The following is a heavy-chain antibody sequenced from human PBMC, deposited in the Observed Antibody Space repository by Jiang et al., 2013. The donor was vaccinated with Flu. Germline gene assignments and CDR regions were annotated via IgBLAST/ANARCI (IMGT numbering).Heavy chain of an antibody. CDR1: GESVSSDSYY. CDR2: IYYSGST. V-gene: IGHV4-61*01. CDR3: ARGLRGKGGWAYYLDY. D-gene: IGHD6-19*01. Sequence: PGLVKPSETLSLTCTVSGESVSSDSYYWSWIRQPPGKGLEWIGYIYYSGSTTYNPSLKSRVTMSVDTSKNQFSLKLSSVSAADTAVYFCARGLRGKGGWAYYLDYWGQGTLITVSS. J-gene: IGHJ4*02.